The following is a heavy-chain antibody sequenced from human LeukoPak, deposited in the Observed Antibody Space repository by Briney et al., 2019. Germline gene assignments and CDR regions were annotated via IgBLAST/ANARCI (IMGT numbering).Heavy chain of an antibody. V-gene: IGHV3-30*02. J-gene: IGHJ4*02. CDR3: AGESGISDF. D-gene: IGHD3-3*02. CDR2: IRHDGSNK. Sequence: GGSLRLSCAASGFTFSNYGMHWGCQAPGKGMELVALIRHDGSNKYYADSVKGRFTINRDNSKNKLYLQMNSLRAEDTAVYYCAGESGISDFWGQGTLVIVSS. CDR1: GFTFSNYG.